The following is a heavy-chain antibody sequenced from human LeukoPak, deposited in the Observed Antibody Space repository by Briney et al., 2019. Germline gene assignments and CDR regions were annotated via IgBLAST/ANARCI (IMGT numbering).Heavy chain of an antibody. D-gene: IGHD4-23*01. Sequence: ASVKVSCKASGGTFSSYAISWVRQAPGQGLEWMGRIIPILGIANYAQKFQGRVTITADKSTSTAHMELSSLRSEDTAVYYCARSTYGGNDYWGQGTLVTVSS. CDR3: ARSTYGGNDY. V-gene: IGHV1-69*04. CDR2: IIPILGIA. CDR1: GGTFSSYA. J-gene: IGHJ4*02.